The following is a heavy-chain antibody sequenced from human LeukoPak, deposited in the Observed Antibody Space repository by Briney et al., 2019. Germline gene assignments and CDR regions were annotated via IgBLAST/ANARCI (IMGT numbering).Heavy chain of an antibody. CDR3: ARDCSGGSCYGAFDI. Sequence: PSETLSLTCTVSGASIRSGDYYWSWIRQPPGKGLEWIGYIYDSGSTYYNPSLKSRITISVDTSENRFSLKLSSVTATDTAVCYCARDCSGGSCYGAFDIWGQGTMVTVSS. D-gene: IGHD2-15*01. CDR2: IYDSGST. J-gene: IGHJ3*02. V-gene: IGHV4-30-4*01. CDR1: GASIRSGDYY.